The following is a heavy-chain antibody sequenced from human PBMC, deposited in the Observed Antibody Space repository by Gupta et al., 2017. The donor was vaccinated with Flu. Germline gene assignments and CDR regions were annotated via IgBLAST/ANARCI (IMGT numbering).Heavy chain of an antibody. V-gene: IGHV3-21*06. Sequence: WVRQAPGKGLEWVSSISFSGGYIYYADSVKGRFTISRDNAKSSLFLQMDTLRAEDSALYFCARLGPYDAFDIWGQGTVGLRLF. D-gene: IGHD1-26*01. CDR3: ARLGPYDAFDI. CDR2: ISFSGGYI. J-gene: IGHJ3*02.